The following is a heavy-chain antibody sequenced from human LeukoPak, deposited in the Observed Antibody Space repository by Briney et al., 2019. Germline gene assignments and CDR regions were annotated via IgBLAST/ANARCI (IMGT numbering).Heavy chain of an antibody. CDR1: GFRFNTLW. Sequence: QTGGSLRLSCAASGFRFNTLWMSWVRQAPGKGLEWVANIKQDGNERYYADSVKGRFTISRDNGKNSLDLQMNGLRADGTAFYYCARDTLGEGEDANYAVYYFDYWGQGTVVTVSS. D-gene: IGHD4/OR15-4a*01. CDR2: IKQDGNER. CDR3: ARDTLGEGEDANYAVYYFDY. V-gene: IGHV3-7*01. J-gene: IGHJ4*02.